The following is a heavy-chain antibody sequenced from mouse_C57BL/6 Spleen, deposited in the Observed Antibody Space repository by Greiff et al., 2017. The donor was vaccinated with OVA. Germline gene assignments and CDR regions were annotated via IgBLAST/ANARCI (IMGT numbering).Heavy chain of an antibody. V-gene: IGHV1-69*01. Sequence: QVQLKQPGAELVMPGASVKLSCKASGYTFTSYWMHWVKQRPGQGLEWIGEIDPSDSYTNYNQKFKGKSTLTVDKSSSTAYMQLSSLTSEDSAVYYCARRDGYLDYWGQGTTLTVSS. D-gene: IGHD2-3*01. J-gene: IGHJ2*01. CDR1: GYTFTSYW. CDR2: IDPSDSYT. CDR3: ARRDGYLDY.